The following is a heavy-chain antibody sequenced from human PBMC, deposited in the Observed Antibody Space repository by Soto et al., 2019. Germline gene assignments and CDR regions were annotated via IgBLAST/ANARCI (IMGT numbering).Heavy chain of an antibody. V-gene: IGHV3-23*01. CDR1: GFTFSSYA. CDR2: ISGSGGST. J-gene: IGHJ4*02. CDR3: AKAVDTARPADY. Sequence: EVQLLESGGGLVQPGGSLRLSCAASGFTFSSYAMSWVRQAPGKGLEWVSAISGSGGSTYYADSVKGRFTIARDSSKNTLYLQMNSRRAEDTAVYYCAKAVDTARPADYWGQGTLVTVSS. D-gene: IGHD5-18*01.